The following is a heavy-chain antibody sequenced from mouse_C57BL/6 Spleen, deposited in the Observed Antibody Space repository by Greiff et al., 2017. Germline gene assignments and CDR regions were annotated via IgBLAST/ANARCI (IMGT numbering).Heavy chain of an antibody. Sequence: VQLQQSGPELVKPGASVKISCKASGYSFTGYYMNWVKQSPEKSLEWIGEINPSTGGTTYNQKFKAKATLTVDKSSSTAYMQLKSLTSEDSAVYYCARSRWRAMDYWGQGTSVTVSS. D-gene: IGHD2-3*01. CDR2: INPSTGGT. CDR3: ARSRWRAMDY. V-gene: IGHV1-42*01. CDR1: GYSFTGYY. J-gene: IGHJ4*01.